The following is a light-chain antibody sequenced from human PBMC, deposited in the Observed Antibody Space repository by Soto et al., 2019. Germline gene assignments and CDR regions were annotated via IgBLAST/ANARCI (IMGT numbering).Light chain of an antibody. V-gene: IGLV2-14*01. J-gene: IGLJ1*01. CDR2: EVS. Sequence: QSALTQPASVSGSPGQSITISCTGTSSDVGGYEYVSWYQHHPGKAPKLMIYEVSKRPSGVSHRFSGSKSGNTASLTISGLQAEDEADYYCSSYTAANTYVFGTGTKLTVL. CDR3: SSYTAANTYV. CDR1: SSDVGGYEY.